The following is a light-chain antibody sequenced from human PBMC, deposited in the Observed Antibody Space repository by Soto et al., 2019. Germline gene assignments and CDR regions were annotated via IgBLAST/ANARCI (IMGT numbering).Light chain of an antibody. J-gene: IGKJ4*01. V-gene: IGKV4-1*01. CDR2: WAS. CDR3: QQYYTTPLT. CDR1: QSLLYSSNNKNS. Sequence: DIVMTQSPDSLAVSLGERATLNCRSSQSLLYSSNNKNSLAWYQQKPGHPPRLIIYWASTRESGVPDRFSGSGSGTDFTLTIRSMQARDVAVYYCQQYYTTPLTFGGGTKVDIK.